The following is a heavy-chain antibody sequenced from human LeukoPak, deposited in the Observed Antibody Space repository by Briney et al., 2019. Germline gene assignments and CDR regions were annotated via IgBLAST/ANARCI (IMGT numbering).Heavy chain of an antibody. Sequence: GGSLRLSCAASGFTFSIYSMNWVRQAPGKGLEWVSAISGSGGSTYYADSVKGRFTISRDNSKNTLYLQMNSLRAEDTAVYYCAKDSGYSSSWYDYWGQGTLVTVSS. J-gene: IGHJ4*02. D-gene: IGHD6-13*01. CDR1: GFTFSIYS. V-gene: IGHV3-23*01. CDR2: ISGSGGST. CDR3: AKDSGYSSSWYDY.